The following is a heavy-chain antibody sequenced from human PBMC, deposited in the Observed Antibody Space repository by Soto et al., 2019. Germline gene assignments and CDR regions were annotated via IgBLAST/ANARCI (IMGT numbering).Heavy chain of an antibody. D-gene: IGHD3-22*01. V-gene: IGHV3-30*18. CDR1: GFTFSRYG. CDR2: IAYDGFNK. Sequence: QVQLVESGGGVVQPGRSLRLSCAASGFTFSRYGIHWVRQAPGKGLEWVAVIAYDGFNKYYADSVKGRFTMSRDNSKDTLYLQMNSLRAEDTAVYYCVKALTWGSSGNREGAFDFWGQGTMVTVSS. CDR3: VKALTWGSSGNREGAFDF. J-gene: IGHJ3*01.